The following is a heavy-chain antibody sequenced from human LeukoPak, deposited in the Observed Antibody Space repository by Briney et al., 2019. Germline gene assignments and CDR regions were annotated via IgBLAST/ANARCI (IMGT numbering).Heavy chain of an antibody. CDR1: DGSFSGYY. Sequence: SETLSLTCAVYDGSFSGYYWSWIRQPPGKGLEWIGEINHSGSTNYNPSLKSRVTISIDTSKNQFYLKLSSLTAADTAVYCCARRDDSSGYHKIFDYWGPGTLVTVSS. D-gene: IGHD3-22*01. CDR3: ARRDDSSGYHKIFDY. J-gene: IGHJ4*02. CDR2: INHSGST. V-gene: IGHV4-34*01.